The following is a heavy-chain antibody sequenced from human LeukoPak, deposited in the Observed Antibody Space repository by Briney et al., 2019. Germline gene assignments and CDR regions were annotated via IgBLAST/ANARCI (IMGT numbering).Heavy chain of an antibody. CDR3: ARGLGVTREYYFDY. J-gene: IGHJ4*02. CDR1: GYTFTRYG. V-gene: IGHV1-2*02. D-gene: IGHD3-10*01. CDR2: INPNSGGT. Sequence: GASVKVSCKASGYTFTRYGISWVRQAPGQGLEWMGWINPNSGGTNYAQKFQGRVTMTRDTSISTAYMELSRLRSDDTAVYYCARGLGVTREYYFDYWGQGTLVTVSS.